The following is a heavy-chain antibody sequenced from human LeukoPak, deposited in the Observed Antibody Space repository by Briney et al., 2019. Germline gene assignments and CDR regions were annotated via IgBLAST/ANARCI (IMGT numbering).Heavy chain of an antibody. CDR3: ARDDTAMANDAFDI. CDR2: IYYSGST. V-gene: IGHV4-31*03. Sequence: SQTLPLTCTVSGGSISSGGYYWSWIRQHPGKGLEWIGYIYYSGSTYYNPSLKSRVTISVDTSKNQFSLKLSSVTAADTAVYYCARDDTAMANDAFDIWGQGTMVTVSS. J-gene: IGHJ3*02. D-gene: IGHD5-18*01. CDR1: GGSISSGGYY.